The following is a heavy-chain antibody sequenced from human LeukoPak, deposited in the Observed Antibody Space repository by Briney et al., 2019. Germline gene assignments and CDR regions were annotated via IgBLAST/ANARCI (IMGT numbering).Heavy chain of an antibody. CDR1: GGSISSGDYY. D-gene: IGHD3-22*01. CDR3: TREPRSDSSGYHH. V-gene: IGHV4-30-4*01. J-gene: IGHJ4*02. Sequence: SETLSLTCTVSGGSISSGDYYWSWIRQPPGKGLEWIGYIYYSGSTYYNPSLKSRVTISVDTSKNQFSLKLSSVTAADTAVYYCTREPRSDSSGYHHWGQGTLVTVSS. CDR2: IYYSGST.